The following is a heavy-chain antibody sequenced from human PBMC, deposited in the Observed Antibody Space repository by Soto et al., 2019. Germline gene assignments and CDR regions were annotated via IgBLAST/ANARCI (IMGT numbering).Heavy chain of an antibody. CDR3: ARVGLTMIVVPFGVR. CDR1: GYIFTSYG. V-gene: IGHV1-18*04. J-gene: IGHJ4*01. Sequence: EASVKVSCKASGYIFTSYGISWVRQAPGQGLEWMGWINTDNGNTKYAQKFEGRVTMTRDRSTATAYMELRSLRSDDTAVYYCARVGLTMIVVPFGVRWGQEPRSPSPQ. CDR2: INTDNGNT. D-gene: IGHD3-22*01.